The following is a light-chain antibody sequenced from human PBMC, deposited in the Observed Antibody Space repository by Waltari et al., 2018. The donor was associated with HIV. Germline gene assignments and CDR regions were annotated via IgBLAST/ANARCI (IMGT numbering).Light chain of an antibody. CDR1: SSDVGGYNS. CDR2: NVS. Sequence: QSALTQPASVSGSPGQSITISCTGTSSDVGGYNSVSWYQHHPGKAPKLMIYNVSNRPSGISNRFSGAKSGNTASLTISGLQADDEADYYFSSYTSTSTVVFGGGTKLTVL. CDR3: SSYTSTSTVV. J-gene: IGLJ2*01. V-gene: IGLV2-14*03.